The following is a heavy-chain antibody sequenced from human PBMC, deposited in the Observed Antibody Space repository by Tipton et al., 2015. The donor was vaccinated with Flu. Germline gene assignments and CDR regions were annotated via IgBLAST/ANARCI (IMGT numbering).Heavy chain of an antibody. V-gene: IGHV4-59*01. CDR1: GGSISSYY. Sequence: TLSLTCTVSGGSISSYYWSWIRQPPGKGLEWIGYIYYSGSTNYNPSLKSRVTISVDTSKNQFSLKLSSVTAADTAAYYCARGIGQDLYYYYGMDVWGQGTTVTVSS. D-gene: IGHD2-15*01. CDR2: IYYSGST. J-gene: IGHJ6*02. CDR3: ARGIGQDLYYYYGMDV.